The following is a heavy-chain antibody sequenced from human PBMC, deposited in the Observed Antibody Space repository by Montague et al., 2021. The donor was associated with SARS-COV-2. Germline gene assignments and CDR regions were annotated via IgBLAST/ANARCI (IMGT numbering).Heavy chain of an antibody. CDR2: ISYSGAT. J-gene: IGHJ5*02. D-gene: IGHD1-1*01. Sequence: SETLSLTCTVSGGSMSTVNYYRGWVRQTPGKGLDWVGSISYSGATYYTPSLETRVIISRDTSKRQFSLELRSVTAADTAVYYCARERQEVGIYFDPWGHGTLVTVSS. CDR1: GGSMSTVNYY. V-gene: IGHV4-39*07. CDR3: ARERQEVGIYFDP.